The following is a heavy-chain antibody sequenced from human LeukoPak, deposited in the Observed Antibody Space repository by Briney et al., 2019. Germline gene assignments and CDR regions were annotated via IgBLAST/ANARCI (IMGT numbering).Heavy chain of an antibody. Sequence: GGSLRLSCAASGFTFSSYGMHWVRQAPGKGLEWVAVISYDGSNKYYADSVKGRFTISRDNSKNTLYLQMNSLRAEDTAVYYCARGAWTAYYFDYWGQGTLVTVSS. D-gene: IGHD3/OR15-3a*01. V-gene: IGHV3-30*03. CDR3: ARGAWTAYYFDY. J-gene: IGHJ4*02. CDR2: ISYDGSNK. CDR1: GFTFSSYG.